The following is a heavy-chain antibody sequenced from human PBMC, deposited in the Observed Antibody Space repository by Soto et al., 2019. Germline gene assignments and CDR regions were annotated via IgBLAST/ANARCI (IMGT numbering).Heavy chain of an antibody. CDR3: ARDVVATMGDAFDI. Sequence: QVQLQESGPGLVKPSQTLSLTCTVSGGSISSGGYYWSWIRQHPGKGLEWIGYIYYSGSTYYNPSLKSRVTITVDTSKNQFSLKLSSVTAADTAVYYCARDVVATMGDAFDIWGQGTMVTVSS. D-gene: IGHD5-12*01. J-gene: IGHJ3*02. CDR1: GGSISSGGYY. CDR2: IYYSGST. V-gene: IGHV4-31*03.